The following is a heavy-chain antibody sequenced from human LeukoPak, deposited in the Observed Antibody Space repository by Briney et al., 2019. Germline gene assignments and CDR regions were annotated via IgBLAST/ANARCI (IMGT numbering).Heavy chain of an antibody. CDR3: ARDWWDNSGYYDY. Sequence: GGSLRLSCAASGFSFSRYWMSWVRQAPGKGLECVANINEDGSEKYYVDSVKGRFTISRDNAKNSLYLQMNSLRVEDTAVYYCARDWWDNSGYYDYWGQGTLVTVSS. CDR1: GFSFSRYW. CDR2: INEDGSEK. V-gene: IGHV3-7*01. J-gene: IGHJ4*02. D-gene: IGHD3-22*01.